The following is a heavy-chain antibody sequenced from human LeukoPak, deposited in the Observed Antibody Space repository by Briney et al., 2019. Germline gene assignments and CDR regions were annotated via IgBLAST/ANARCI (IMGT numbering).Heavy chain of an antibody. CDR1: GYIFTDYY. CDR3: ARATVTSLTNLDY. J-gene: IGHJ4*02. D-gene: IGHD4-17*01. Sequence: ASVKVSCKASGYIFTDYYMHWVRQAPGQGLEWMGIINPSGGSTVYAQKFQGRVTMTRDTSISTAYMELSRLGSDDTAVYYCARATVTSLTNLDYWGQGTLVTVSS. CDR2: INPSGGST. V-gene: IGHV1-46*01.